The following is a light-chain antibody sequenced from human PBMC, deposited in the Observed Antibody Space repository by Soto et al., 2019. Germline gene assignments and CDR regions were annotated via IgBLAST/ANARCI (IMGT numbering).Light chain of an antibody. CDR1: SSDVGGYNY. V-gene: IGLV2-8*01. CDR3: SSYAGSNNYV. Sequence: QSALTQPPSASGSPGQSVTISCTGTSSDVGGYNYVSWYQQHPGKAPKLMIYEVSKRPSGVPDRFSGSKSGNTASLTVSGLQAEDDDDYFCSSYAGSNNYVFGTGTKLTVL. CDR2: EVS. J-gene: IGLJ1*01.